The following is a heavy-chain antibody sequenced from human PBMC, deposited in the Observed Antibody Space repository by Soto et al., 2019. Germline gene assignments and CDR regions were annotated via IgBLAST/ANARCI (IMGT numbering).Heavy chain of an antibody. Sequence: GGSLRLSCAASGFSVSNNYMTWVRQAPGKGLEWVSVIYSGGSTYYADSVKGRFTISRDNSKNTLYLQMNSLRAEDTAVYYCARDFDGGPLGFWGQGTLVTVSS. D-gene: IGHD3-16*01. CDR1: GFSVSNNY. V-gene: IGHV3-53*01. CDR3: ARDFDGGPLGF. CDR2: IYSGGST. J-gene: IGHJ4*02.